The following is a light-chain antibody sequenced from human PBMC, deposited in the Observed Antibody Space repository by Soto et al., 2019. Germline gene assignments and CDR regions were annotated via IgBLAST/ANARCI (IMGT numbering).Light chain of an antibody. Sequence: DIQMTQYPSVLSASVGDRVTITCRASQTTRRFLAWFQQKPGRAPKLLLYKTSDLDVGVPSRFNGSGYGTEFTLPVSSLQPDDFATYYCQQYYSFPYTFGQGTKVE. CDR1: QTTRRF. CDR3: QQYYSFPYT. V-gene: IGKV1-5*03. CDR2: KTS. J-gene: IGKJ2*01.